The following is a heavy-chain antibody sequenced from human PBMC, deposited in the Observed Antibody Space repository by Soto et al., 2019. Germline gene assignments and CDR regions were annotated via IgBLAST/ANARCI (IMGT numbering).Heavy chain of an antibody. Sequence: QVQLVQSGAEVKKPGSSVKVSCKASGGTFSSYAISWVRQAPGQGLEWMGGIIPIFGTANYAQKFQGRVTITADESTSTAYMELSSVRSEDTAVYYCAKLYSSGWYEGLYGMDVWGQGTTVTVSS. J-gene: IGHJ6*02. D-gene: IGHD6-19*01. CDR1: GGTFSSYA. CDR3: AKLYSSGWYEGLYGMDV. V-gene: IGHV1-69*01. CDR2: IIPIFGTA.